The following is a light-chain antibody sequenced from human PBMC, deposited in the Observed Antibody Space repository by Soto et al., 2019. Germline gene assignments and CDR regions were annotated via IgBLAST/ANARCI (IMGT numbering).Light chain of an antibody. J-gene: IGKJ4*01. CDR3: QQYISSPPT. CDR1: QSVSSN. CDR2: GAS. V-gene: IGKV3-20*01. Sequence: LVITQSPSSVSVSPGEVATLSCRASQSVSSNLAWYQQKPGQAPRLLIYGASSRATGIPDRFSGSGSGTDLTLTISRLEPEDFAVYYCQQYISSPPTFGGGTKVDIK.